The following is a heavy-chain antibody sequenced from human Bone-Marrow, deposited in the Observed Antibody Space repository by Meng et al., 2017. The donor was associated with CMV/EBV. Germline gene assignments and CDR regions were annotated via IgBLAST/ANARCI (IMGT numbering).Heavy chain of an antibody. CDR2: ISYDGSNK. CDR1: GFTVSSNY. J-gene: IGHJ6*02. Sequence: GESLKISCAASGFTVSSNYMSWVRQAPGKGLEWVAVISYDGSNKYYADSVKGRFTISRDNSKNTLYLQMNSLRAEDTAVCYCAKGPTEGMDVWGQGTTVTVSS. V-gene: IGHV3-30*18. CDR3: AKGPTEGMDV.